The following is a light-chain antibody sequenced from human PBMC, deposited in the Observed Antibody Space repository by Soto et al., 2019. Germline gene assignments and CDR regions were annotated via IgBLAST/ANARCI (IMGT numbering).Light chain of an antibody. J-gene: IGKJ1*01. CDR1: QSISAW. CDR2: KAS. Sequence: DIQMTQSPSTLSASVGDRVSINCRASQSISAWLAWYQQKPGKAPRLLIYKASTLEIGVPSRFSGSGPGTEFTLTISSLQPDDVETYYCQQYNDYSWTFGQGTKVDIK. V-gene: IGKV1-5*03. CDR3: QQYNDYSWT.